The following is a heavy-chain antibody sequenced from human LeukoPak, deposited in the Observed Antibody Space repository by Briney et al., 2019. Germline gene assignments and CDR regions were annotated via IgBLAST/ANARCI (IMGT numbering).Heavy chain of an antibody. CDR2: IIPIFGTA. Sequence: GASVKVSCKASGGTFSSYAISWVRQAPGQGLEWMGGIIPIFGTANYAQKFQGRVTITADESTSTAYMELSSLRSEDTAVYYCARDLSGEYGHMDVWGKGTTVTVSS. J-gene: IGHJ6*03. CDR1: GGTFSSYA. D-gene: IGHD3-10*02. V-gene: IGHV1-69*13. CDR3: ARDLSGEYGHMDV.